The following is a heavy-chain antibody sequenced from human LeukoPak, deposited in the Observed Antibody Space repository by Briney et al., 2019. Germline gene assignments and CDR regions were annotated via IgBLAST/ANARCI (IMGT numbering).Heavy chain of an antibody. CDR2: ISSDGTNT. J-gene: IGHJ4*02. CDR3: ARDNVAVAGTFDY. D-gene: IGHD6-19*01. V-gene: IGHV3-74*01. CDR1: GFTFSSHW. Sequence: GGSLRLSCAASGFTFSSHWMHWVRQAPGKGLVWVSRISSDGTNTNYADSVKGRFTISRDNAKNTLYLQMNSLRAEDTAVYYCARDNVAVAGTFDYWGQGTLVTVSS.